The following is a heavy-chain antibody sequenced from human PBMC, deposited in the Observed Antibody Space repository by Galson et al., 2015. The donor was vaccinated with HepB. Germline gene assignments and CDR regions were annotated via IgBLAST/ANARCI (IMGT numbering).Heavy chain of an antibody. J-gene: IGHJ6*02. CDR2: ISWDGGST. V-gene: IGHV3-43*01. Sequence: SLRLSCAASGFTFDDYTMHWVRQAPGKGLEWVSLISWDGGSTYYADSVKGRFTISRDNSKNSLYLQMNSLRTEDTALYYCAKDLGNRLAHYYYYYGMDVWGQGTTVTVSS. D-gene: IGHD6-19*01. CDR3: AKDLGNRLAHYYYYYGMDV. CDR1: GFTFDDYT.